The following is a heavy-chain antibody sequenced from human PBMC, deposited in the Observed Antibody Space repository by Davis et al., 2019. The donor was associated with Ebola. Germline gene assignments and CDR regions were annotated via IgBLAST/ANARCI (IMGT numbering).Heavy chain of an antibody. J-gene: IGHJ4*02. CDR1: GGSISSSSYY. D-gene: IGHD2/OR15-2a*01. Sequence: SETLSLTCTVSGGSISSSSYYWGWIRQPPGKGLEWIGSIYYSGSTYYNPSLSSRVTISLDTSKNQFSLKLSAVTVADTAVYYCAGEYYSDYWGQGTLVTVSS. V-gene: IGHV4-39*01. CDR3: AGEYYSDY. CDR2: IYYSGST.